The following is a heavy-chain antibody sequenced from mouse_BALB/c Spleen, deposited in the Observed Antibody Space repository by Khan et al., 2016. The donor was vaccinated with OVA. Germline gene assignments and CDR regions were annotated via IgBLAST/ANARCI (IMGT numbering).Heavy chain of an antibody. V-gene: IGHV3-8*02. J-gene: IGHJ3*01. CDR3: ARSTYRYAFAY. CDR1: GDSITSGY. D-gene: IGHD2-14*01. CDR2: ILYSGST. Sequence: EVQLQESGPSLVKPSQTLSLTCSVTGDSITSGYWCWIRKFPGNKLEYMGYILYSGSTYYNPSLKSRISILRHTFHNQSYLQLNSVTTEDTATYYCARSTYRYAFAYWGQGTLVTVSA.